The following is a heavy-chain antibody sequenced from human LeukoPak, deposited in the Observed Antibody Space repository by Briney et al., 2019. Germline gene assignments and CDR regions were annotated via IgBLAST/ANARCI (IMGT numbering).Heavy chain of an antibody. D-gene: IGHD3-9*01. CDR2: IYPGDSDT. Sequence: GESLKISFKGSGYSFTSYWIGWVRQMPGKGLEWMGIIYPGDSDTRYSPSFQGQVSISADKSISTAYLQWSSLKASDTAMYYCARHLESYDILTGYSTDYWGQGTLVTVSS. CDR3: ARHLESYDILTGYSTDY. CDR1: GYSFTSYW. J-gene: IGHJ4*02. V-gene: IGHV5-51*01.